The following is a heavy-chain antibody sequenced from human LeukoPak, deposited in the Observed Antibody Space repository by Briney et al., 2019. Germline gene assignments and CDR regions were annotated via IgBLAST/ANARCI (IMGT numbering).Heavy chain of an antibody. CDR3: AKAGYSSSWVPRSAFDI. CDR2: ISGSGGST. J-gene: IGHJ3*02. CDR1: GFTFDDYG. D-gene: IGHD6-13*01. Sequence: GGSLRLSCAASGFTFDDYGMSWVRQAPGKGLEWVSAISGSGGSTYYADSVKGRFTISRDNSKNTLYLQMNSLRAEDTAVYYCAKAGYSSSWVPRSAFDIWGQGTMVTVSS. V-gene: IGHV3-23*01.